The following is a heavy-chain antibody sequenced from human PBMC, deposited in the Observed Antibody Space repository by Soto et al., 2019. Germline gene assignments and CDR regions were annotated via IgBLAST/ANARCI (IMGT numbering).Heavy chain of an antibody. CDR2: LSGSCSNI. CDR1: GFSFINDA. CDR3: ANGRATYGLLTHDY. Sequence: PGGSLRLSCAASGFSFINDAMSWVRQAPGTGLERISTLSGSCSNINNADSVKDRFAISSDNSSNTLNLQMNSLTADAAAVFYCANGRATYGLLTHDYWGQGTLVTVSS. V-gene: IGHV3-23*01. D-gene: IGHD3-10*01. J-gene: IGHJ4*02.